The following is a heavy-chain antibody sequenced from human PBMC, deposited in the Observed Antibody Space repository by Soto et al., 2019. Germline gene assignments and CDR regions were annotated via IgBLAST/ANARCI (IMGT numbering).Heavy chain of an antibody. CDR3: ARYCSGGSCRHDAFDI. Sequence: SETLSLTCTVSGGSISSSSYYWGWIRQPPGKGLEWIGSIYYSGSTYYNPSLKCRVTISVDTSKNQFSLKLSSVTAADTAVYYCARYCSGGSCRHDAFDIWGQGTMVTVSS. CDR2: IYYSGST. J-gene: IGHJ3*02. D-gene: IGHD2-15*01. V-gene: IGHV4-39*01. CDR1: GGSISSSSYY.